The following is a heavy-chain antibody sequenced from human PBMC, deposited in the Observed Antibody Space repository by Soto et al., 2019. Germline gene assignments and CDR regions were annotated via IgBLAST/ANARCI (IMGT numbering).Heavy chain of an antibody. V-gene: IGHV4-4*07. CDR2: IYTSGST. J-gene: IGHJ5*02. CDR1: GGSISSYY. Sequence: QVQLQESGPGLVKPSETLSLTCTVSGGSISSYYWSWIRQPAGKGLEWIGRIYTSGSTNYNPSLKSRVTMSVDTSKNQFSLKLSSVTAADTAVYYCARESSEYQPLFLWFDPWGQGTLVTVSS. D-gene: IGHD2-2*01. CDR3: ARESSEYQPLFLWFDP.